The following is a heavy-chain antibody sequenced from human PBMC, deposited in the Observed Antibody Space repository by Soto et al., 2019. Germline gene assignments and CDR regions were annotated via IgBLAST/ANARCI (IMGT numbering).Heavy chain of an antibody. V-gene: IGHV3-9*01. D-gene: IGHD3-3*01. CDR2: ISWNSGNI. CDR1: GFTFDDYA. CDR3: AKGAVTSIFAYFDY. J-gene: IGHJ4*02. Sequence: ESGGGLVQPGRSLRLSCAASGFTFDDYAMHWVRQVPGKGLEWVSSISWNSGNIVYADSVKGRFTISRDSANNSPYLQMNSLKTEDTALYYCAKGAVTSIFAYFDYWGQGTLVTVSS.